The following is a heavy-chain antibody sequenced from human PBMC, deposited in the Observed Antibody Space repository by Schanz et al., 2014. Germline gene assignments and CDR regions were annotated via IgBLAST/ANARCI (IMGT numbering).Heavy chain of an antibody. Sequence: EVQLVESGGGLVQPGGSLRLSCSASGFTFSSYSMYWVRQAPGQGLEWVSAINGNGGITYYADPVKGRFTISRDNSKNTVYLEMNRLRTEDTALYYGARDSAGTTFGVLDSWGQGTLVTVSS. CDR2: INGNGGIT. CDR3: ARDSAGTTFGVLDS. V-gene: IGHV3-23*04. D-gene: IGHD1-1*01. J-gene: IGHJ4*02. CDR1: GFTFSSYS.